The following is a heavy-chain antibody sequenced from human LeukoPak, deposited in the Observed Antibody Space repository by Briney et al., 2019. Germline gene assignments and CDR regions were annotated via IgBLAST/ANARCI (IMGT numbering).Heavy chain of an antibody. D-gene: IGHD2-2*01. CDR2: ISSSGRTI. CDR3: ATSTSRGPYYYYMDV. V-gene: IGHV3-48*03. Sequence: GGSLRLSCAASGFTFSSYEMNWVRQAPGKGLEWGSYISSSGRTIYYADSVQVRFTISRDNAKNSLYLQMNSLRAEDTAVYYCATSTSRGPYYYYMDVRGKGTTVTVSS. J-gene: IGHJ6*03. CDR1: GFTFSSYE.